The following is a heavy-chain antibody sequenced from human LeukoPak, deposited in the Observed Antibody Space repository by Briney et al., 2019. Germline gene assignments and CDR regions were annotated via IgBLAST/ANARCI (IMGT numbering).Heavy chain of an antibody. J-gene: IGHJ6*02. Sequence: GGSLRLSCAASGLSFSNYAMSWVRQAPGKGLEWVSAISSSGGSTYYADSVKGRFTISRDNSKNTLFLQMNSLRAEDTAVYYCAKNLYCGGGSCYPSALGMDVWGQGTTVTVSS. D-gene: IGHD2-15*01. CDR3: AKNLYCGGGSCYPSALGMDV. V-gene: IGHV3-23*01. CDR2: ISSSGGST. CDR1: GLSFSNYA.